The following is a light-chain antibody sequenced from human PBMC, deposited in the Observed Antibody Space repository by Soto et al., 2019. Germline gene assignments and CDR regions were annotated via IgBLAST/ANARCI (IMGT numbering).Light chain of an antibody. CDR1: QGISNY. CDR2: AAS. J-gene: IGKJ5*01. V-gene: IGKV1-9*01. Sequence: DIQLTQSPSFLSASVGDRVTITFRASQGISNYVLWYQQKPGKAPKLLIYAASTLQSGVASRFSGSGSGTEFTLTISSLQPEEFAIYYCQHLDSYPLTFGQGTRLEIK. CDR3: QHLDSYPLT.